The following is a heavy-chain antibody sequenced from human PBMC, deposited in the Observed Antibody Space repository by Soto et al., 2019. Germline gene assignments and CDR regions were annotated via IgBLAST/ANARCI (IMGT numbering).Heavy chain of an antibody. CDR2: ISGSSGST. CDR3: AKGSSGSCYVGVDD. J-gene: IGHJ4*02. V-gene: IGHV3-23*01. D-gene: IGHD2-2*01. CDR1: GFTFSSYA. Sequence: EVQLLESGGGLVQPGGSLRLSCAASGFTFSSYAMSWVRQAPGKGLEWVSVISGSSGSTYYADSVKGRFTISRDNSKNTLYLEMNSLRAEDTAVYYCAKGSSGSCYVGVDDWGQGTLVTVSP.